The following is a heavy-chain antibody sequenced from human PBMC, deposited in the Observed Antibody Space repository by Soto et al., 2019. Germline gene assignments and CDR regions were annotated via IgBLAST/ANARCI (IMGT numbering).Heavy chain of an antibody. V-gene: IGHV3-21*06. CDR1: GFNFRNFN. J-gene: IGHJ3*01. D-gene: IGHD4-17*01. Sequence: GGSLRLSCEGSGFNFRNFNMIWVRQAPGNGLEWVSSVSGSSSYIYYADSVKGRFTVSRDNANNLVFLQMNGLRPEDTAMYYCARDLRGHYGPWGQGXMVTV. CDR2: VSGSSSYI. CDR3: ARDLRGHYGP.